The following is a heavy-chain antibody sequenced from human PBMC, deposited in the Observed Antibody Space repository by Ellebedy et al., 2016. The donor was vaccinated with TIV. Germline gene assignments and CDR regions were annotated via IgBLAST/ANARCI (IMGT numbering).Heavy chain of an antibody. Sequence: AASVKVSCKAFGYKFINYGYTWVRQAPGQGLEWVGYISSHNGNSNYGKNFEGRVTMTTDRPTATVYMELGSLRSDDTAMYYCARTRYSSSWPDFWGQGTLVTVSS. V-gene: IGHV1-18*04. CDR2: ISSHNGNS. D-gene: IGHD5-18*01. CDR3: ARTRYSSSWPDF. CDR1: GYKFINYG. J-gene: IGHJ4*02.